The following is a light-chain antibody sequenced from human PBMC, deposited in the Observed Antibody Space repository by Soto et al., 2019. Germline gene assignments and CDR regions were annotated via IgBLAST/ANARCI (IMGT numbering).Light chain of an antibody. CDR1: QSISIY. Sequence: DIQMAQSPSSLSASVGARVTITCRACQSISIYLNWYQLKPGKAPSLLMYGASYLKSGAPTRFSGSASGTDFTLTISSLQPEDFAIYYCQQTYTTPAITLGQGTR. CDR3: QQTYTTPAIT. V-gene: IGKV1-39*01. CDR2: GAS. J-gene: IGKJ5*01.